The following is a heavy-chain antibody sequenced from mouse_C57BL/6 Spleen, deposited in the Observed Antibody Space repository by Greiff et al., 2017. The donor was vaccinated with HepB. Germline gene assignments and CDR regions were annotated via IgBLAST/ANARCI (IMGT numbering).Heavy chain of an antibody. CDR2: IYPGDGDT. Sequence: VQLQQSGPELVKPGASVKISCKASGYAFSSSWMNWVKQRPGKGLEWIGRIYPGDGDTNYNGKFKGKATLTADKSSSTAYMQLSSLTSEDSAVYFGARWTVTTGYDYWGQGTTLTVSS. CDR1: GYAFSSSW. J-gene: IGHJ2*01. D-gene: IGHD2-2*01. V-gene: IGHV1-82*01. CDR3: ARWTVTTGYDY.